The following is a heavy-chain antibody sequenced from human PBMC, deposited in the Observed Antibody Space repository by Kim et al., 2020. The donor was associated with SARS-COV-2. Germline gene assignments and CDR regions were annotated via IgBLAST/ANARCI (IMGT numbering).Heavy chain of an antibody. J-gene: IGHJ4*02. D-gene: IGHD3-9*01. CDR3: ARGNFDWLLQVGG. Sequence: GGSLRLSCAASGFTFSSYGMHWVRQAPGKGLEWVAVIWYDGSNKYYADSVKGRFTISRDNSKNTLYLQMNSLRAEDTAVYYCARGNFDWLLQVGGWGQGTLVTVSS. CDR1: GFTFSSYG. CDR2: IWYDGSNK. V-gene: IGHV3-33*01.